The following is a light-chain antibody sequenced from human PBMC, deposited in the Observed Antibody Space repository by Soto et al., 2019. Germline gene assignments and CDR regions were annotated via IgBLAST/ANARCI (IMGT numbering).Light chain of an antibody. Sequence: DIQMTQSPSSLSASVGDRVTITCRASQVLYNYLAWYQQKPGEAPKLLSSTASTLQSGVPSRFGGRGSGTDFSLTIRSLQAEDVESYYCQQYSTASFTFGGGTSLEIK. CDR1: QVLYNY. CDR2: TAS. V-gene: IGKV1-27*01. J-gene: IGKJ4*02. CDR3: QQYSTASFT.